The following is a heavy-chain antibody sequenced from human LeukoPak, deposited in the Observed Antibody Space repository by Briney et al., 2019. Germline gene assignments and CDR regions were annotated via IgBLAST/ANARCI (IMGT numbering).Heavy chain of an antibody. CDR3: ATQRVRYTLTGYYSYYFDY. D-gene: IGHD3-9*01. J-gene: IGHJ4*02. Sequence: ASVKVSCKVSGYTHTALSMHWVRQAPGKWLAWMGGFDPEDGETIYAQKFQGRVTMTEDTPTDTAYMELSSLRSEDTAVYYCATQRVRYTLTGYYSYYFDYWGQGTLVTVSS. CDR1: GYTHTALS. V-gene: IGHV1-24*01. CDR2: FDPEDGET.